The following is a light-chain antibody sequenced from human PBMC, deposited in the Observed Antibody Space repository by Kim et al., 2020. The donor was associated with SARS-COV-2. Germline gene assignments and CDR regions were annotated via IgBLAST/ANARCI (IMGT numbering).Light chain of an antibody. CDR1: SSDVGGYNY. Sequence: QSALTQPASVSGSPGQSITISCTGTSSDVGGYNYVSWYQQHPGKAPKLMIYDVNKRPSGVSDRFSASKSGNTASLTISGLQAEDEADYYCSSYTRSNTWVFGGGTQLTVL. J-gene: IGLJ3*02. CDR3: SSYTRSNTWV. V-gene: IGLV2-14*01. CDR2: DVN.